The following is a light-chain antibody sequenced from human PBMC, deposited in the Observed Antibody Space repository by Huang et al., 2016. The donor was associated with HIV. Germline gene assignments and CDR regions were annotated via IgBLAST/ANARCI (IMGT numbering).Light chain of an antibody. J-gene: IGKJ5*01. CDR1: QAIGTY. V-gene: IGKV1-39*01. CDR3: QQSYSALIT. CDR2: GAS. Sequence: IQLTQSPTSLSASVGDRVAIACRASQAIGTYVNWFQQKPGRAPKLLISGASSLHSGIPSRFIGSGSGTEFTLTIRGLQFDDFATYFCQQSYSALITFGQGTRLEIK.